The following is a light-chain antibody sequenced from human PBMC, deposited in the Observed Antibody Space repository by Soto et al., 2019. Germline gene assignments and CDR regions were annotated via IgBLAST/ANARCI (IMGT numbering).Light chain of an antibody. Sequence: QSVPTQPASVSGSPGQSITISCTGTSSDIGSNNYVSWFQQRPGKAPTLIIYEVSNRPSGVSNHFSGSKSGNTASLTISGLLPEDEAEYYCSSYTTTTRLFGGGTKVTVL. J-gene: IGLJ3*02. CDR1: SSDIGSNNY. V-gene: IGLV2-14*01. CDR2: EVS. CDR3: SSYTTTTRL.